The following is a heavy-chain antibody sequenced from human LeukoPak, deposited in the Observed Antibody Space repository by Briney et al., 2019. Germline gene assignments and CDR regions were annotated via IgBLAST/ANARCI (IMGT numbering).Heavy chain of an antibody. CDR1: GGTFSSYA. D-gene: IGHD1-26*01. J-gene: IGHJ4*02. V-gene: IGHV1-69*13. CDR3: ARGGWSGWELTPYFDY. Sequence: SVKVSCKASGGTFSSYAISWVRQAPGQGLEWMGGIIPIFGTASYAQKFQGRVTITADESTSTAYMELSSLRSEDTAAYYCARGGWSGWELTPYFDYWGQGTLVTVSS. CDR2: IIPIFGTA.